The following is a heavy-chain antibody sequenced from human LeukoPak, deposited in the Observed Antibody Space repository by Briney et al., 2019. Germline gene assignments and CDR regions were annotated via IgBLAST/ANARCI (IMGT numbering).Heavy chain of an antibody. CDR3: AARGSGYDYY. CDR1: GFTFSSSP. V-gene: IGHV3-23*01. CDR2: ISVSGGT. J-gene: IGHJ4*02. D-gene: IGHD5-12*01. Sequence: GGSLRLSCAASGFTFSSSPMRWVRQAPGKGLEWVSAISVSGGTYYADSVKGRFTISRDKSRNTLYLQMNSLRAEDTAVYYCAARGSGYDYYWGQGTLVTVSS.